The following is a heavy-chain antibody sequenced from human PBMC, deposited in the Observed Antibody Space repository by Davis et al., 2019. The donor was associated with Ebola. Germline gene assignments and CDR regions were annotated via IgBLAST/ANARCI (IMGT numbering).Heavy chain of an antibody. CDR1: GGSISSYY. Sequence: SETLSLTCTVSGGSISSYYWSWIRQPPGKGLEWIGYIYYSGSTNYNPSLKSRVTISVDTSKNQFSLKLSSVTAADTAVYYCARGRYCSSTSCYFLYGMDVWGQGTTVTVSS. J-gene: IGHJ6*02. CDR3: ARGRYCSSTSCYFLYGMDV. CDR2: IYYSGST. V-gene: IGHV4-59*01. D-gene: IGHD2-2*01.